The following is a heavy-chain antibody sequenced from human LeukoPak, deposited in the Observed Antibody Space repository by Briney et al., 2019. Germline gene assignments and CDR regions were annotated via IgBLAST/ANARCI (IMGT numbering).Heavy chain of an antibody. V-gene: IGHV3-23*01. CDR3: AKDVRGGPIVGAGSVDY. Sequence: PGRSLRLSCVASGFTFTSYAMYWVRQAPGKGLEWVSAISGRGDKTFYAGSVKGRFTISRDNSKNTVFLQMNSLRVEDTAVYYCAKDVRGGPIVGAGSVDYWGQGILVTVSS. J-gene: IGHJ4*02. D-gene: IGHD1-26*01. CDR1: GFTFTSYA. CDR2: ISGRGDKT.